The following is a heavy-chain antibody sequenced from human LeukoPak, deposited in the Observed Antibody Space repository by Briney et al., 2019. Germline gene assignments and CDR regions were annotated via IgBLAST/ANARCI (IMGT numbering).Heavy chain of an antibody. CDR1: GFTFSSYS. CDR3: AREPSSGYYSPHFDY. D-gene: IGHD3-22*01. Sequence: GGSLRLSCAASGFTFSSYSMNWVRQAPGKGLEWVANIKQDGSEKYYVDSVKGRFTISRDNAKNSLYLQMNSLRAEDTAVYYCAREPSSGYYSPHFDYWGQGTLVTVSS. V-gene: IGHV3-7*01. J-gene: IGHJ4*02. CDR2: IKQDGSEK.